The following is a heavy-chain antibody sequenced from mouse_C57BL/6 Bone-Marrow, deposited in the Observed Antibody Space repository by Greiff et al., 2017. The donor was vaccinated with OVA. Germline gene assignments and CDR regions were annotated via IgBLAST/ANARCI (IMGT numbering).Heavy chain of an antibody. J-gene: IGHJ4*01. D-gene: IGHD1-1*01. Sequence: EVQVVESGGGLVQPGGSLKLSCAASGFTFSDYYMYWVRQTPEKRLEWVAYISNGGGSTYYPDTVKGRFTISRDNAKNTLYLQMSRLKSEDTAMYYCARQGSYYYGSSSRYYAMDYWGQGTSVTVSS. CDR2: ISNGGGST. CDR3: ARQGSYYYGSSSRYYAMDY. V-gene: IGHV5-12*01. CDR1: GFTFSDYY.